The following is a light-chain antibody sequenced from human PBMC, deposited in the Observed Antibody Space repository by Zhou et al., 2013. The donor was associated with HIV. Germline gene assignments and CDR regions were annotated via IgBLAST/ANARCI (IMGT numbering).Light chain of an antibody. J-gene: IGKJ3*01. V-gene: IGKV3-20*01. Sequence: EIVLTQSPVTLSLSPGETATLSCWASQSVSSYLAWYQQKPGQAPRLLISGASNRAAAIPDRFRGSGSGTDFTLTISRLEPEDFAVYYCQQYGTSLLTFGPGTKVDFK. CDR3: QQYGTSLLT. CDR2: GAS. CDR1: QSVSSY.